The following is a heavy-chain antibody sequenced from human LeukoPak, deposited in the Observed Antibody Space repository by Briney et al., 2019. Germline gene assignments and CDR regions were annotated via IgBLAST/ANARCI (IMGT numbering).Heavy chain of an antibody. CDR3: ARGPRGVVVVPAAIIARVGRSGWFDP. D-gene: IGHD2-2*02. Sequence: PSETLSFTCAVYGGSFSGYYWSWIRQPPGKGLEWIGGINHSGSTNYNPSLKSRVTISVDTSKNQFSLKLSSVTAADTAVYYCARGPRGVVVVPAAIIARVGRSGWFDPWGQGTLVTVSS. J-gene: IGHJ5*02. CDR2: INHSGST. V-gene: IGHV4-34*01. CDR1: GGSFSGYY.